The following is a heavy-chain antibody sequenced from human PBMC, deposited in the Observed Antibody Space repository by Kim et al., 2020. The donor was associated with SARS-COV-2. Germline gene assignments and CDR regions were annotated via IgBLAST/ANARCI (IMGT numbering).Heavy chain of an antibody. V-gene: IGHV3-7*03. CDR1: GFTFSSYW. CDR2: IKQDGSEK. CDR3: VESSQPWLRSPGLGGYYYGMDV. D-gene: IGHD5-12*01. J-gene: IGHJ6*02. Sequence: GGSLRLSCAASGFTFSSYWMSWVRQAPGKGLEWVANIKQDGSEKYYVDSVKGRFTISRDNAKNSLYLQMNSLRAEDTAVYYCVESSQPWLRSPGLGGYYYGMDVWGQGTTVTVSS.